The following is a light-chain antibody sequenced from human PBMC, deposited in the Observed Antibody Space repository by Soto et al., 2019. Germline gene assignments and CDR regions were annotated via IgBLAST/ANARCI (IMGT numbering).Light chain of an antibody. V-gene: IGKV3-11*01. Sequence: EIVLTQSPATLSLSPGERATLSCRASQSVSSYLAWYQQKPGQAPRLLIYDASNRATGIPARLSGSGSGTDFTLTISSLEPEDFAVYYCPQRSNWPQRFTFGQGTRLENK. J-gene: IGKJ5*01. CDR1: QSVSSY. CDR2: DAS. CDR3: PQRSNWPQRFT.